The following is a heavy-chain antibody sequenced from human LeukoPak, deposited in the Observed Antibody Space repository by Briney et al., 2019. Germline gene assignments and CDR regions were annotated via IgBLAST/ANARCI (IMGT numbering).Heavy chain of an antibody. Sequence: SETLSLTCTVSGGSISSYYWSWIRQPPGKGLEWIAYIYYGGTTNYNPSLKSRLTISVDTSKNQFSLRLSSAIAADTAVYYCARQGYISGQGFRNNWFDPWGQGSLVTVSS. V-gene: IGHV4-59*08. CDR3: ARQGYISGQGFRNNWFDP. CDR2: IYYGGTT. D-gene: IGHD6-19*01. J-gene: IGHJ5*02. CDR1: GGSISSYY.